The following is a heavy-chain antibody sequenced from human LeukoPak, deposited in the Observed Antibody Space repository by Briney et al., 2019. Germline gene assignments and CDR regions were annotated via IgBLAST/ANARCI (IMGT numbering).Heavy chain of an antibody. V-gene: IGHV4-4*07. CDR2: ICTSGST. Sequence: PSETLSLTCTVSGGSISSYYWSWIRQPAGKGLEWIGRICTSGSTNYNPSLKSRVTMSVDTSKNQFSPKLSSVTAADTAVYYCARDHCSSISCYRSFDYWGQGTLVTVSS. CDR3: ARDHCSSISCYRSFDY. J-gene: IGHJ4*02. D-gene: IGHD2-2*02. CDR1: GGSISSYY.